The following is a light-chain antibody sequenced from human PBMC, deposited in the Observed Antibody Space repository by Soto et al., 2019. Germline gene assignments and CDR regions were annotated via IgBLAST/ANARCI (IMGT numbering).Light chain of an antibody. V-gene: IGKV3-20*01. Sequence: EIVLTQSPGTLPLSPGDRATLSCRASQSVNSNYVAWYQQKPGQAPRLILYGASSRAIGIPDRFSGSGSGTDFTLTISILEPEDVAVYYCQQYDTSPPLTFGGGTKVEIK. CDR2: GAS. J-gene: IGKJ4*01. CDR3: QQYDTSPPLT. CDR1: QSVNSNY.